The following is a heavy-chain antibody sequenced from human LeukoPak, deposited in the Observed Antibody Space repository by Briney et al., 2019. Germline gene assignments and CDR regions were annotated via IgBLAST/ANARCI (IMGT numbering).Heavy chain of an antibody. J-gene: IGHJ6*02. CDR3: ARENYYGSGSYYPYCYYGMDV. V-gene: IGHV4-34*01. D-gene: IGHD3-10*01. Sequence: SETLSLTCAVYGGSFSGYYWSWIRQPPGKGLEWIGEINHSGSTNYNPPLKSRVTISVDTSKNQFSLKLSSVTAADTAVYYCARENYYGSGSYYPYCYYGMDVWGQGTTVTVSS. CDR2: INHSGST. CDR1: GGSFSGYY.